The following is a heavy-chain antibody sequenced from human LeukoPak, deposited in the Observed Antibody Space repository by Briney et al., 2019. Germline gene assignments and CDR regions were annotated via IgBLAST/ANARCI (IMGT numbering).Heavy chain of an antibody. CDR1: GGSISSYY. Sequence: SETLSLTCTVSGGSISSYYWSWIRQPPGKGLEWIGYIYYSGSTNYNPSLKSRVTISVDTSKNQFSLKLSSVTAADTAVYYCARVVGNSKFQNDYWGQGTLVTVSS. J-gene: IGHJ4*02. V-gene: IGHV4-59*01. CDR3: ARVVGNSKFQNDY. D-gene: IGHD5-24*01. CDR2: IYYSGST.